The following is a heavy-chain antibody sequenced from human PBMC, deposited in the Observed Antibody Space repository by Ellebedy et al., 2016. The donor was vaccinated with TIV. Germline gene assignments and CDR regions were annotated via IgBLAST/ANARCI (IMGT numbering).Heavy chain of an antibody. J-gene: IGHJ4*02. V-gene: IGHV4-59*01. CDR2: MDYRGHM. Sequence: MPGGSLRLSCTVSGGSISSDFWGWFRQPPGEGLEWIGYMDYRGHMNHNPSLKIRVTISLDTSKNQFALKLTSVTAADTAVYYCARLPHGSVFGYFDYWGQGTLVTVSS. CDR3: ARLPHGSVFGYFDY. D-gene: IGHD2-2*03. CDR1: GGSISSDF.